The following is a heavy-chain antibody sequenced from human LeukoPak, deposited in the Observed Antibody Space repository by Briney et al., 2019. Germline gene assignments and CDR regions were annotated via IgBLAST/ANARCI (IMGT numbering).Heavy chain of an antibody. V-gene: IGHV1-8*01. CDR1: GYTFTSYD. CDR2: MNPNSGNT. D-gene: IGHD2-2*01. Sequence: GASVKVSCKASGYTFTSYDINWVRQDTGQGLEWMGWMNPNSGNTGYAQKFQGRVTMTRNTSISTAYMELSSLRSEDTAVYYCARLTLPYCSSTSCFFSYGMDVWGQGTTVTVSS. J-gene: IGHJ6*02. CDR3: ARLTLPYCSSTSCFFSYGMDV.